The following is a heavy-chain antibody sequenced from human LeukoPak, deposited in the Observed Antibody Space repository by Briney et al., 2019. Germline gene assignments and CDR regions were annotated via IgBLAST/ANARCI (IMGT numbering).Heavy chain of an antibody. CDR2: ISAYNGNT. J-gene: IGHJ4*02. Sequence: ASVKVSCKASGYTFTSYGISWVRQAPGQGLEWMGWISAYNGNTNYAQKLQGRVTMTTDTSTSTAYMELRSLRSEDTAVYYCARDRSGYDFGYFDYWGQGTLVTVSS. CDR1: GYTFTSYG. CDR3: ARDRSGYDFGYFDY. D-gene: IGHD5-12*01. V-gene: IGHV1-18*01.